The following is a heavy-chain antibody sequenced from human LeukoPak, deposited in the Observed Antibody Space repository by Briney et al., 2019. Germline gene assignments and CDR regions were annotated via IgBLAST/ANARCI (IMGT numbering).Heavy chain of an antibody. Sequence: SETLSLTCTVSGGSISSYYWSWIRQPPGKGLEWIGYIYTSGSTNYNPSLKSRVTISVDTSKNQFSLKLSSVTAADTAVYYCARHRGYYYDLGKNWFDPWGQGTLVTVSS. D-gene: IGHD3-10*02. CDR1: GGSISSYY. CDR3: ARHRGYYYDLGKNWFDP. J-gene: IGHJ5*02. CDR2: IYTSGST. V-gene: IGHV4-4*09.